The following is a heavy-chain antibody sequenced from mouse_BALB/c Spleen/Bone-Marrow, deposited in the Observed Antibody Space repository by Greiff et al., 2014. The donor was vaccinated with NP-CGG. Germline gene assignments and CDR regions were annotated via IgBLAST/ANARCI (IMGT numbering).Heavy chain of an antibody. CDR1: GYSFTSYW. CDR2: IDPSDSET. V-gene: IGHV1-74*01. Sequence: VQLQQSGPQLVRPGASLKISCKASGYSFTSYWMRWVKQRPGQGLEWIGMIDPSDSETALNQKFKDKATLTVDKSSNTAYMQLSSPTSEDSAVYFCARKGIYDTFSYWGQGTLVTVSA. D-gene: IGHD2-12*01. CDR3: ARKGIYDTFSY. J-gene: IGHJ3*01.